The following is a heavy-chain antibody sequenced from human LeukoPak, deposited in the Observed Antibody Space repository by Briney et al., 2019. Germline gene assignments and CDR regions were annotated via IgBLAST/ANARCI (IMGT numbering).Heavy chain of an antibody. J-gene: IGHJ4*02. Sequence: ASVKVSCKASGGTFSSYAISWVRQAPGQGLEWMGGIIPIFGTANYAQKFQGRVTITADESTSTAYMELSSLRSEDTAVYYCARESGYSSSWWYWGQGTLVTVSS. CDR1: GGTFSSYA. V-gene: IGHV1-69*13. D-gene: IGHD6-13*01. CDR3: ARESGYSSSWWY. CDR2: IIPIFGTA.